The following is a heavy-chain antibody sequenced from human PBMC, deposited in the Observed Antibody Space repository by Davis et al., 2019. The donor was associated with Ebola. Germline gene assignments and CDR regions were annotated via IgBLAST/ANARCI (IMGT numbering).Heavy chain of an antibody. CDR3: VIITMT. J-gene: IGHJ5*02. CDR2: IIPILGIA. D-gene: IGHD3-22*01. V-gene: IGHV1-69*04. CDR1: GGTFSSYA. Sequence: SVKVSCKASGGTFSSYAISWVRQAPGQGLEWMGRIIPILGIANYAQKFQGRVTMTRDTSTSTVYMELRSLTSDDTAVYYCVIITMTWGQGTLVTVSS.